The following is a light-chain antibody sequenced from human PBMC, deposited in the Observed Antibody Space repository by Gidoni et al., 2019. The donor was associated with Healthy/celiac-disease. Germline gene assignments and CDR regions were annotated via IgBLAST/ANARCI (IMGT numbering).Light chain of an antibody. CDR2: GAS. CDR3: QQYGSSRAWT. V-gene: IGKV3-20*01. CDR1: QSVSSSY. Sequence: EIASTQSPGTLSLAPGERATLSCRASQSVSSSYLAWYQQKPGQAPRLLIYGASSRATGIPDRFSGSGSGTDFTLTISRLEPEDFAVYYCQQYGSSRAWTFGQGTKVEIK. J-gene: IGKJ1*01.